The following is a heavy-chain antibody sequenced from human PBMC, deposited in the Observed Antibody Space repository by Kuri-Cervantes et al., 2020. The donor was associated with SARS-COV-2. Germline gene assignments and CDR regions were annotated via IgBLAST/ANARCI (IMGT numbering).Heavy chain of an antibody. CDR3: ARPSLNTGSYFPD. CDR1: GFTFSSYW. CDR2: IDQDGYEK. Sequence: GESLKISCAASGFTFSSYWMGWVRQALGKGLEWVANIDQDGYEKYFVDSVKGRFSISRDNAKNSLFLQMNSLRAEDTAIYFCARPSLNTGSYFPDWGQGTLVTVSS. D-gene: IGHD1-26*01. J-gene: IGHJ4*02. V-gene: IGHV3-7*03.